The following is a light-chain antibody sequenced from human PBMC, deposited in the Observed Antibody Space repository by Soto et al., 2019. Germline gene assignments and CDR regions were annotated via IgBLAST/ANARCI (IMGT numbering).Light chain of an antibody. J-gene: IGLJ2*01. V-gene: IGLV4-69*01. CDR3: QTWGTGIRV. Sequence: QAVLTQSPSASASLGASVKLTCTLSSGHSSYAIAWHQQQPEKGPRYLMKLNSXXXXXXXXXXXXXFSGSSSGAERYLTXXXXXXXXXXXYYCQTWGTGIRVFGGGTKLTVL. CDR1: SGHSSYA. CDR2: LNSXXXX.